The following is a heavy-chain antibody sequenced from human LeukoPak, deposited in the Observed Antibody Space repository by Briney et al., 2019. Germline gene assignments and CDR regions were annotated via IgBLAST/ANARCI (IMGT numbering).Heavy chain of an antibody. CDR3: ARGGVLWFGELFRNWFDP. D-gene: IGHD3-10*01. CDR2: INHSGST. V-gene: IGHV4-34*01. Sequence: SETLSLTCAVYGGSFSGYYWSWIRQPPGKGLEWIGEINHSGSTNYNPSLKSRVTISVDTFKNQFSLKLSSVTAADTAVYYCARGGVLWFGELFRNWFDPWGQGTLVTVSS. CDR1: GGSFSGYY. J-gene: IGHJ5*02.